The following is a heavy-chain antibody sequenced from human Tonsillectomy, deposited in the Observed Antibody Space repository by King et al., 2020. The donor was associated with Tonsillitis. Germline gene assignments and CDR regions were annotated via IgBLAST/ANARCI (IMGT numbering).Heavy chain of an antibody. V-gene: IGHV3-30*18. CDR1: GFTFSSYG. CDR3: AKDFSSAGTTIFCTH. D-gene: IGHD1-1*01. CDR2: ISHDGNNK. Sequence: VQLVESGGGVVQPGRSLRLSCAASGFTFSSYGMHWVRQAPGKGLEWVAVISHDGNNKYYAESVKGRFTISRDNCKNTLYLQMNSLRSEDTAVYYCAKDFSSAGTTIFCTHWGQGTLVTVSS. J-gene: IGHJ4*02.